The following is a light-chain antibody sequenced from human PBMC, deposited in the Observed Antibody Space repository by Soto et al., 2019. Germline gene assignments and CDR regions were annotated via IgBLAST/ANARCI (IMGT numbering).Light chain of an antibody. V-gene: IGKV2-28*01. Sequence: DIVLTQSPLSLPVTPGEAASISCTSSQSLLNSNGYKYLDWYLQKPGQSPQLLIYLASYRASGVSDRFNGSESGTDFTLKISRVEAEDVGVYYCMQALQTPLTFGQGTRLEIK. CDR1: QSLLNSNGYKY. J-gene: IGKJ5*01. CDR3: MQALQTPLT. CDR2: LAS.